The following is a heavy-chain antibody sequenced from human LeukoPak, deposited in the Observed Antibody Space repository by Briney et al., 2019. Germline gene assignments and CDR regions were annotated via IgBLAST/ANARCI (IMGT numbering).Heavy chain of an antibody. V-gene: IGHV1-2*02. D-gene: IGHD5-12*01. CDR3: ARYLSGYDYFDY. J-gene: IGHJ4*02. CDR2: IYPNSGGT. CDR1: AYTFTGYY. Sequence: ASVKVSCKASAYTFTGYYMHWVRQAPGQGLEWMGWIYPNSGGTNYAQKFQGRVTMTRDTSISTVYLELNTLISDDTAIYYCARYLSGYDYFDYWGQGTLVTVSS.